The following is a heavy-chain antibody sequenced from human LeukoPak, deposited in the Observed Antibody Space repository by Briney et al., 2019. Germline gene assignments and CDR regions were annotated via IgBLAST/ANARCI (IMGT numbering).Heavy chain of an antibody. CDR3: ARGRGNWFDP. V-gene: IGHV4-30-2*01. J-gene: IGHJ5*02. Sequence: SKTLSLTCTVSGGSISSGGYYWSWIRQPPGKGLEWIGYIYHSGSTYYNPSLKSRVTISVDRSKNQFSLKLSSVTAADTAVYYCARGRGNWFDPWGQGTLVTVSS. D-gene: IGHD3-10*01. CDR2: IYHSGST. CDR1: GGSISSGGYY.